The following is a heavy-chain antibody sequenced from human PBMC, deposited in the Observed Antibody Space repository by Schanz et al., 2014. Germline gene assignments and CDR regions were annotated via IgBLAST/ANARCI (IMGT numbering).Heavy chain of an antibody. CDR3: ARDASSSDYHLAH. D-gene: IGHD3-22*01. Sequence: EVQLVESGGGLVQPGGSLRLSCAASGFSVGNKYMNWVRQAPGKGLEWVSFIYIGGNTYYADSVKGRFTISRDNAKNSLYLEMNSLRVEDTAFYYCARDASSSDYHLAHWGQGTLVTVSS. CDR2: IYIGGNT. CDR1: GFSVGNKY. V-gene: IGHV3-66*01. J-gene: IGHJ4*02.